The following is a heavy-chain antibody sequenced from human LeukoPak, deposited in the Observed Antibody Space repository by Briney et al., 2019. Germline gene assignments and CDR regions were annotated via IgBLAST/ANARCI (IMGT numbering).Heavy chain of an antibody. Sequence: SETLSFTCTVSGYSISSGYYWGWIRQPPGKGLEWIGSIYHSGSTYSNPSLKSRVTISVDTSKNQFSLKLSSVTAADTAVYYCARSKGIQLWLRRTGKIFDYWGQGTLVTVSS. CDR2: IYHSGST. CDR1: GYSISSGYY. CDR3: ARSKGIQLWLRRTGKIFDY. J-gene: IGHJ4*02. V-gene: IGHV4-38-2*02. D-gene: IGHD5-18*01.